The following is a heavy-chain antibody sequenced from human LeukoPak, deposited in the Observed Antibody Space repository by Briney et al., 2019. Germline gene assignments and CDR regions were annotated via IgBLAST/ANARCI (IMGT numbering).Heavy chain of an antibody. J-gene: IGHJ4*02. CDR3: ARGGAGTAGFDY. CDR2: IYYNGST. CDR1: GGSISSHY. V-gene: IGHV4-59*11. Sequence: PSETLSLTCTVAGGSISSHYWSWLRQPPGKGLGWVGYIYYNGSTNYNPSLKSQVTISVDTSKNQFSLKLSSVTAADTAVYYCARGGAGTAGFDYWGQGTLVTVSS. D-gene: IGHD1-1*01.